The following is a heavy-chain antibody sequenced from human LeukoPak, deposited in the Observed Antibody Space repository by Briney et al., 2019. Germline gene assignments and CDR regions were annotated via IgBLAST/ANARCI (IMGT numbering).Heavy chain of an antibody. CDR3: ARDRATVTERYFDY. D-gene: IGHD4-17*01. CDR2: IIPILGIA. Sequence: ASVKVSCKASGGTFSSYAISWVRLAPGQGLEWMGRIIPILGIANYAQKFQGRVTITADKSTSTAYMELSSLRSEDTAVYYCARDRATVTERYFDYWGQGTLVTVSS. CDR1: GGTFSSYA. J-gene: IGHJ4*02. V-gene: IGHV1-69*04.